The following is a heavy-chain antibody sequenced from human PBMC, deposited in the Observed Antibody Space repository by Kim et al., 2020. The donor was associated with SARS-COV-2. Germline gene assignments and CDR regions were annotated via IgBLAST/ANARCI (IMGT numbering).Heavy chain of an antibody. Sequence: GGSLRLSCAASGFTFSSYEMNWVRQAPGKGLEWVSYISSSGSTIYYADSVKGRFTISRDNAKNSLYLQMNSLRAEDTAVYYCARELGYSYPDNWFDPWGQGTLVTVSS. D-gene: IGHD5-18*01. J-gene: IGHJ5*02. CDR1: GFTFSSYE. CDR2: ISSSGSTI. CDR3: ARELGYSYPDNWFDP. V-gene: IGHV3-48*03.